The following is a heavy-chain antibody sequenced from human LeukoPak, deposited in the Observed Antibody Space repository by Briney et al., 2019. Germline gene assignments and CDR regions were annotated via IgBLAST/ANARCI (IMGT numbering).Heavy chain of an antibody. D-gene: IGHD2-2*01. CDR3: ARLMVVVPAANRAFDI. J-gene: IGHJ3*02. V-gene: IGHV5-51*01. CDR2: IYPGDSDT. Sequence: GASLQISCKGSGYSFTSYWIGWVRQMPAKSLEWMGIIYPGDSDTRYSPSFQGQVTISADKSISTAYLQWSSLKASDTAMYYCARLMVVVPAANRAFDIWGQGTMVTVSS. CDR1: GYSFTSYW.